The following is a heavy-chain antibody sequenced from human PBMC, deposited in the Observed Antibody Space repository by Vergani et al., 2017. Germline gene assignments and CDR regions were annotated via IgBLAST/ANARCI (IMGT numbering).Heavy chain of an antibody. CDR1: GYIFKNYY. D-gene: IGHD2-15*01. CDR2: VNFVTGAA. Sequence: QVQLVQSGAAVKKPGASGKVSCTASGYIFKNYYMHWLRLAPGQGFQWMGVVNFVTGAATSPQKFEGRITMTRDTSTATFYMDLSSLKYEDTAIYYCARSIVYXTSGSCRPYYFDLWGQGTLVTVSS. J-gene: IGHJ4*02. V-gene: IGHV1-46*02. CDR3: ARSIVYXTSGSCRPYYFDL.